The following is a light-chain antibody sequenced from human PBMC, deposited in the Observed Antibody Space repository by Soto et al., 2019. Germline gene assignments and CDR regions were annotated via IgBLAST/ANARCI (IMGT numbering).Light chain of an antibody. V-gene: IGKV3-20*01. Sequence: EIVLTRSPGTLSLSQGERATLSCRASQSVSSKYLAWYQQKPGQAPRVPIYGTSIRASGVPERFSGGGSGTDFTLTITRLEPEDFAVYYCQQYGSSLFTFGPGTKVDFK. CDR1: QSVSSKY. J-gene: IGKJ3*01. CDR2: GTS. CDR3: QQYGSSLFT.